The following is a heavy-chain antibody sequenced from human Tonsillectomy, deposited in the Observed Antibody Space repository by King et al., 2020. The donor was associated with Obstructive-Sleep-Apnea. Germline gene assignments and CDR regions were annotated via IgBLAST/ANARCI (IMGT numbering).Heavy chain of an antibody. Sequence: VQLVESGGGVVQPGRSLRLSCAASGFIFSSYGMHWVRQAPGKGLEWGAGISYDGSNKYYADSVKGRFTISRDNSKNTLYLQMNSLRAEDTAVYYCAKVGGSGSYYGYYFDYWGQGTLVTVSS. V-gene: IGHV3-30*18. J-gene: IGHJ4*02. CDR1: GFIFSSYG. CDR2: ISYDGSNK. D-gene: IGHD3-10*01. CDR3: AKVGGSGSYYGYYFDY.